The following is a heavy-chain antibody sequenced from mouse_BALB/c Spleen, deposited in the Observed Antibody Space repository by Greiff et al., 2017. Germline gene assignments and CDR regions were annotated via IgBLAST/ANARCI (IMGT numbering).Heavy chain of an antibody. J-gene: IGHJ4*01. Sequence: QVQLQQSGAELAKPGASVKMSCKASGYTFTSYWMHWVKQRPGQGLEWIGYINPSTGYTEYNQKFKDKATLTADKSSSTAYMQLSSLTSEDSAVYYCAREVPPMDYWGQGTSVTVSS. CDR3: AREVPPMDY. V-gene: IGHV1-7*01. CDR2: INPSTGYT. CDR1: GYTFTSYW.